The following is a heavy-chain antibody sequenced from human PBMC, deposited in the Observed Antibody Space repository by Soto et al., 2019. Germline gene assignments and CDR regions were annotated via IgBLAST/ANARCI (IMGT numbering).Heavy chain of an antibody. CDR3: ARVVGAPNWFDP. J-gene: IGHJ5*02. D-gene: IGHD1-26*01. V-gene: IGHV3-23*01. CDR2: ISGSAGST. Sequence: GGSLRLSCAASGFTFSSYAMSWVRQAPGKGLEWVSAISGSAGSTYYADSVKGRFTISRDNSKNTLYLQMNSLRVEDTAVYYCARVVGAPNWFDPWGQGTLVTVSS. CDR1: GFTFSSYA.